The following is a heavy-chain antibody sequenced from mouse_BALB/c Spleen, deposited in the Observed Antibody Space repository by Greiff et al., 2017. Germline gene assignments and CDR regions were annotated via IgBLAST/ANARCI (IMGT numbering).Heavy chain of an antibody. Sequence: QVQLQQSGAELAKPGASVKMSCKASGYTFTSYWMHWVKQRPGQGLEWIGYINPSTGYTEYNQKFKDKATLTEDKSSSTAYMQLSSLTSEDSAVYYCASPYGNFAYWGQGTLVTVSA. D-gene: IGHD2-1*01. CDR3: ASPYGNFAY. CDR1: GYTFTSYW. J-gene: IGHJ3*01. V-gene: IGHV1-7*01. CDR2: INPSTGYT.